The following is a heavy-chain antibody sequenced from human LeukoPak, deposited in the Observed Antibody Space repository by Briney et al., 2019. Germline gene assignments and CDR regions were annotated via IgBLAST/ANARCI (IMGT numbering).Heavy chain of an antibody. CDR1: GGSISSSSYY. Sequence: SETLSLTCTVSGGSISSSSYYWGRIRQPPGKGLEWIGTIYYSGRTYYSPSLKSRVTMSVDPSNNQFSLTLRSVTAADTAVYYCARRRYYDGSGYLEWGQGTLLSVSS. J-gene: IGHJ1*01. V-gene: IGHV4-39*01. D-gene: IGHD3-22*01. CDR2: IYYSGRT. CDR3: ARRRYYDGSGYLE.